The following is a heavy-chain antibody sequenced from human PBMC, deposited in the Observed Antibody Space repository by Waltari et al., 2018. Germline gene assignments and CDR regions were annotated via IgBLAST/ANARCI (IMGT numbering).Heavy chain of an antibody. CDR1: GGSISSSSYY. V-gene: IGHV4-39*07. CDR3: ARSLLGTMIVVVT. CDR2: IYYSGRT. Sequence: QLQLQESGPGLVKPSETLSLTCTVSGGSISSSSYYWGWIRQPPGKGLAWIGSIYYSGRTYSHPSLKRRVTISVDTSKNQFSLKLSSVTAADTAVYYCARSLLGTMIVVVTWGQGTLVTVSS. D-gene: IGHD3-22*01. J-gene: IGHJ4*02.